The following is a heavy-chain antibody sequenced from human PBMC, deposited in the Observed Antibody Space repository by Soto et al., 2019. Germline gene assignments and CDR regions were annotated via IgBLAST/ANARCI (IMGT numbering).Heavy chain of an antibody. CDR3: TRDGGGRELHPHFDN. CDR1: GFTFGGYG. J-gene: IGHJ4*02. CDR2: IRSKAYGRTT. V-gene: IGHV3-49*04. D-gene: IGHD1-26*01. Sequence: PGGSLRLSCTASGFTFGGYGMSWVRQVPGKGLEWVGSIRSKAYGRTTEYAASVKGRFTISRDDSKGIAYVQMNSLKTEDTGVYYCTRDGGGRELHPHFDNWGQGTLVTVSS.